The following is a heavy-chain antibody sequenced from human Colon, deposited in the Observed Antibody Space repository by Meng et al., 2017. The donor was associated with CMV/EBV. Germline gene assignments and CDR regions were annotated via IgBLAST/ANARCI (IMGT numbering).Heavy chain of an antibody. CDR2: INSDGSST. J-gene: IGHJ6*02. CDR3: ARCSSTSYDFFGVDV. CDR1: GFTFSNYW. D-gene: IGHD2-2*01. V-gene: IGHV3-74*03. Sequence: GGSLRLSCAASGFTFSNYWMHWVRRVPGKGLVWVSHINSDGSSTTYADSVKGRFTISRGNGKNTVFLQMNSLTAEDAAVYYCARCSSTSYDFFGVDVWGQGTTVTVSS.